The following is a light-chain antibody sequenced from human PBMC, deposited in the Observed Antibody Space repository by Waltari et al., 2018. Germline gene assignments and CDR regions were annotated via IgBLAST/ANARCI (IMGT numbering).Light chain of an antibody. Sequence: DIQMTQSPSSLSASVGDRVTITCRASQSISSYLNWYQQKPGKAPNLLIYAASRLQSGVPSRCSGSGSGTDFTLTISSLQPEDFATYYCQQSYSTPPWTFGQGTKVEIK. V-gene: IGKV1-39*01. CDR1: QSISSY. CDR2: AAS. CDR3: QQSYSTPPWT. J-gene: IGKJ1*01.